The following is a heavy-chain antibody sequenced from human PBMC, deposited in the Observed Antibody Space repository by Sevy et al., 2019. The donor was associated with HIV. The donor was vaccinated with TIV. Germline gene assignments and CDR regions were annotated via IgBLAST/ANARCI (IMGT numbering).Heavy chain of an antibody. Sequence: GGSLRLSCAASGFTFSSYAMSWVRQAPGNGLEWVSAISGSGGSTYYADSVKGRFTISRDNSKNTLYLQMNSLRAEDTAVYYCAKTWGRYSSSWYPAWFDPWGQGTLVTVSS. CDR3: AKTWGRYSSSWYPAWFDP. J-gene: IGHJ5*02. V-gene: IGHV3-23*01. CDR1: GFTFSSYA. D-gene: IGHD6-13*01. CDR2: ISGSGGST.